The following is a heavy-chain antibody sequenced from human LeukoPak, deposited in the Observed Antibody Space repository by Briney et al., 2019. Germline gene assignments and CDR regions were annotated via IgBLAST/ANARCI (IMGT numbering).Heavy chain of an antibody. CDR3: ASHRGGMARRVLPASFAY. Sequence: SETLSLTCTVSGGSISSYYWSWIRQPPGKGLEWIAYIYYSGSTNYNPSLKSRVTISVDTSKNQFSLKLGSVTAADTAIYYCASHRGGMARRVLPASFAYWGQGTLVTVSS. CDR1: GGSISSYY. CDR2: IYYSGST. D-gene: IGHD3-10*01. J-gene: IGHJ4*02. V-gene: IGHV4-59*08.